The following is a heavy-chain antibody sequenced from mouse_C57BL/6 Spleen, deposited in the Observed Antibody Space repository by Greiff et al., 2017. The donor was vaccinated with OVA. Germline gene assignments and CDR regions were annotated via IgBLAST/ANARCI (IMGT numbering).Heavy chain of an antibody. Sequence: EVQRVESGEGLVKPGGSLKLSCAASGFTFSSYAMSWVRQTPEQRLEWVAYISSGGDYIYYAAPVQGRFTISTDTASNTLDLQMSSLKSEDTAMYYCTREEGYGSYFACFAYWGQGTLVTVSA. V-gene: IGHV5-9-1*02. CDR1: GFTFSSYA. J-gene: IGHJ3*01. CDR3: TREEGYGSYFACFAY. D-gene: IGHD2-1*01. CDR2: ISSGGDYI.